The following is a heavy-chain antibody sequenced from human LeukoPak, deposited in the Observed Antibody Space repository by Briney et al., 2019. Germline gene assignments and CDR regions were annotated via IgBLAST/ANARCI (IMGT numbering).Heavy chain of an antibody. CDR2: INHSGST. D-gene: IGHD3-22*01. CDR3: ARATYYYDSSGYYDRTTFDY. Sequence: SSETLSLTCAVYGGSFSGYYWSWLRQPPGKGLEWIGEINHSGSTNYNPSLKSRVTISVDTSNNQFSLKLSSVTAADTAVYYCARATYYYDSSGYYDRTTFDYWGQGTLVTVSS. CDR1: GGSFSGYY. J-gene: IGHJ4*02. V-gene: IGHV4-34*01.